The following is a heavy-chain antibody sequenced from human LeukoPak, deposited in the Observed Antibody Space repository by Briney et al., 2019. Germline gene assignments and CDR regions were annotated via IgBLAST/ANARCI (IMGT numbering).Heavy chain of an antibody. CDR1: GFTFSSYW. CDR2: IKQDGSEK. Sequence: PGGSLRLSYAASGFTFSSYWMSWVRQAPGKGLEWVANIKQDGSEKYYVDSVKGRFTISRDNAKNSLYLQMNSLGAEDTAVYYCASSHYGDHFDYWGQGTLVTVSS. V-gene: IGHV3-7*01. CDR3: ASSHYGDHFDY. D-gene: IGHD4-17*01. J-gene: IGHJ4*02.